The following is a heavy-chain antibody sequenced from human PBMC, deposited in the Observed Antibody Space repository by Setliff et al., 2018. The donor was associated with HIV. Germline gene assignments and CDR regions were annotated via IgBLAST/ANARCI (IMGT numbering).Heavy chain of an antibody. CDR1: GYSISSGYY. V-gene: IGHV4-38-2*02. CDR2: IYHSGST. J-gene: IGHJ4*02. D-gene: IGHD6-19*01. CDR3: ARRRSSGWYHYFDY. Sequence: SEPLSLTCTVSGYSISSGYYWGWIRQPPGKGLEWIGSIYHSGSTYYNPSLKSRVTISVDTSRNQFSLKLSSATAADTAVYYCARRRSSGWYHYFDYWGQGTLVTVSS.